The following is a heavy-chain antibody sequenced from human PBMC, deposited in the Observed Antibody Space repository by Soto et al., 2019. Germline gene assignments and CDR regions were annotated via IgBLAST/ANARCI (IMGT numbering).Heavy chain of an antibody. CDR2: IWYDGSNK. CDR3: ARGSYYGSGSYYPPFDD. V-gene: IGHV3-33*01. D-gene: IGHD3-10*01. Sequence: QVQLVESGGGVVQPGRSLRLACAASGFTLSSYGMHWVRQAPGKGLEWVAVIWYDGSNKYYADSVKGRLTISRDNSKNTLYLQMNSLRAEDTAVYYCARGSYYGSGSYYPPFDDWGQGTLVTVSS. J-gene: IGHJ4*02. CDR1: GFTLSSYG.